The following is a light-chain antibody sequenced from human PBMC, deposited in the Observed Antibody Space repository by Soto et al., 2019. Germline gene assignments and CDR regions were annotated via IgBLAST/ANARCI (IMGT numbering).Light chain of an antibody. CDR3: QSYDITTVV. CDR1: SGSIASNY. V-gene: IGLV6-57*04. CDR2: EDN. Sequence: NFMLTQPHSVSESPGKTVTISCTRSSGSIASNYVQWYQQRPGSAPTTVIYEDNQRPSGVPDRFSGSIDSSSNSASLTISGLKTEDEADYSCQSYDITTVVFGGGTQLTVL. J-gene: IGLJ2*01.